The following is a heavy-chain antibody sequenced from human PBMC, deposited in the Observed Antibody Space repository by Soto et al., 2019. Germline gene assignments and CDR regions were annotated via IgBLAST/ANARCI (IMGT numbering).Heavy chain of an antibody. CDR1: GGSISSSSYY. Sequence: SETLSLTCTVSGGSISSSSYYWGWTRQPPGKGLEWIGSIYYSGSTYYNPSLKSRVTISVDTSKNQFSLKLNSVTAADTAVYYCANYSPDYYDSSGYYWPFDYWGQGTLVTVSS. D-gene: IGHD3-22*01. CDR3: ANYSPDYYDSSGYYWPFDY. V-gene: IGHV4-39*01. CDR2: IYYSGST. J-gene: IGHJ4*02.